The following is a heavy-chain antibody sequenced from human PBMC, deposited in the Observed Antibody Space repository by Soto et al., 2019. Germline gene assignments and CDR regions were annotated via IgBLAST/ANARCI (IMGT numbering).Heavy chain of an antibody. J-gene: IGHJ4*02. CDR2: VYHSGST. V-gene: IGHV4-59*01. CDR1: VGSMRNYY. D-gene: IGHD6-6*01. CDR3: TSSYSTSSSPDY. Sequence: SETLSLTCSFSVGSMRNYYWNWIRQPPGRGLEWIGYVYHSGSTNYNPSLKSRVSMSVDVSRNHFSLTLHSVTAADTAVYFCTSSYSTSSSPDYWGQGTMFTVSS.